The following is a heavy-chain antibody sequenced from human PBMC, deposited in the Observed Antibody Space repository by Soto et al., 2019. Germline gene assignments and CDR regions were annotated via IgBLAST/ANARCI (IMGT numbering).Heavy chain of an antibody. CDR3: AKGLYSSSSGLFVY. CDR1: GFTFSSYA. D-gene: IGHD6-6*01. V-gene: IGHV3-23*01. Sequence: EVQLLESGGGLVQPGGSLRLSCAASGFTFSSYAMSWVRQAPGKGLEWVSAISGSGGSTYYADSVKGRFTISRDNTKNTLYLQMNRLRAEDTAVYYCAKGLYSSSSGLFVYWGQGTLVTVSS. J-gene: IGHJ4*02. CDR2: ISGSGGST.